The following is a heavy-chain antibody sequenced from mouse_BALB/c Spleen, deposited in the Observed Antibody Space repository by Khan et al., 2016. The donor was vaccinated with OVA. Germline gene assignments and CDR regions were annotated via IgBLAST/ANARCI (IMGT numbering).Heavy chain of an antibody. CDR2: INTYTGEP. J-gene: IGHJ1*01. Sequence: QIQLVQSGPELKKPGETVKISCKASGYTFTNYGMNWVKQAPGKGLKWMGWINTYTGEPTYADDFKGRFAFSLESSASTAYLQINNPKNEDTATYFCTSGGYWYFDVWGEGTTVTVSS. CDR1: GYTFTNYG. CDR3: TSGGYWYFDV. D-gene: IGHD1-1*02. V-gene: IGHV9-3-1*01.